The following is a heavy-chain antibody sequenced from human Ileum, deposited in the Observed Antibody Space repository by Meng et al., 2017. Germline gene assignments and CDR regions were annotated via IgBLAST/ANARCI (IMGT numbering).Heavy chain of an antibody. CDR2: INHSGST. CDR3: ASARYDN. V-gene: IGHV4-34*01. Sequence: QVQLQQWGAGLLKPSETLSLTCAVYGGSFSGYYWSWIRQPPGKGLEWIGEINHSGSTNYNPSLKSRVTISVDTSKKQFSLKLTSVTAADTAVYYCASARYDNWGQGTLVTVSS. CDR1: GGSFSGYY. J-gene: IGHJ4*02. D-gene: IGHD3-22*01.